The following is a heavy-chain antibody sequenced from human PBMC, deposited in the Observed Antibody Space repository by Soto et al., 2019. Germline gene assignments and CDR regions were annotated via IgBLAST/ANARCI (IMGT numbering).Heavy chain of an antibody. V-gene: IGHV3-30-3*01. D-gene: IGHD3-22*01. J-gene: IGHJ4*02. CDR3: ARDVYYEGRGYLLSVIDD. CDR2: ISQNESDK. Sequence: QVPLVESGGAVVQPGRSLRLSCAVSGFTLRNYAMHWVRQAPGKGLEWVALISQNESDKPSPDSVKGRFTTSRDSYTNTLYLQMNSLRPEDTAVYYWARDVYYEGRGYLLSVIDDWGQGTLVGVSS. CDR1: GFTLRNYA.